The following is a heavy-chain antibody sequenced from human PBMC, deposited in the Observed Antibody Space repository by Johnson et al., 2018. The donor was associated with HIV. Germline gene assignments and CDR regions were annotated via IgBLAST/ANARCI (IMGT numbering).Heavy chain of an antibody. CDR1: GFTFDDYA. V-gene: IGHV3-9*01. D-gene: IGHD5-18*01. CDR2: ISWNSGSI. CDR3: AKDIRIQLWLGCAFDI. Sequence: VQLVESGGGLVQPGRSLRLSCAASGFTFDDYAMHWVRQAPGKGLEWVSGISWNSGSIGYADSVKGGFTISRDNAQNSLYLQMNSLRAEDKAFYYCAKDIRIQLWLGCAFDIWGQGTMVTVSS. J-gene: IGHJ3*02.